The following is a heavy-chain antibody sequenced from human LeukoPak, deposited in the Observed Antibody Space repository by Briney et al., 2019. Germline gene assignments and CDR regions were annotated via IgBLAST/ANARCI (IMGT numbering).Heavy chain of an antibody. CDR3: ARQGWASFYYYGVDV. J-gene: IGHJ6*02. D-gene: IGHD6-19*01. V-gene: IGHV4-39*01. Sequence: PSETLSLTCTVSGGSISSYYWSWIRQPPGKGLEWIGSIYYSGSTYYNSSLKSRVTISVDTSKNQFSLKLSSVTAADTAVYYCARQGWASFYYYGVDVWGQGTPVTVSS. CDR2: IYYSGST. CDR1: GGSISSYY.